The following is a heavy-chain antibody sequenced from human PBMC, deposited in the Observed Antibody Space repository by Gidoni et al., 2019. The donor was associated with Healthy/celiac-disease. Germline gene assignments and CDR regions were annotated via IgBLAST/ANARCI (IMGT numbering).Heavy chain of an antibody. Sequence: EVQLVESGGGLVKPGGSLRLSCAASGFTFSSYSMNWVRQAPGKGLAWVSSISSSSSYIYYADSVKGRFTISRDNAKNSLYLQMNSLRAEDTAVYYCARDLPVAATPLFDYWGQGTLVTVSS. CDR1: GFTFSSYS. D-gene: IGHD2-15*01. CDR2: ISSSSSYI. V-gene: IGHV3-21*01. CDR3: ARDLPVAATPLFDY. J-gene: IGHJ4*02.